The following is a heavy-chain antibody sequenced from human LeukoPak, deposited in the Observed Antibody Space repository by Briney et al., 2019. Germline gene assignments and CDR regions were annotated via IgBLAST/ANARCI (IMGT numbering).Heavy chain of an antibody. CDR2: IIPILGIA. V-gene: IGHV1-69*04. D-gene: IGHD3-3*01. J-gene: IGHJ5*02. Sequence: ASVTVSCKASGGTFSSYAISWVRQAPGQGLEWMGRIIPILGIANYAQKFQGRVTITADKSTSTAYMELSSLRSEDTAVYYCARVPHYDFWSGLNWFDPWGQGTLVTVSS. CDR1: GGTFSSYA. CDR3: ARVPHYDFWSGLNWFDP.